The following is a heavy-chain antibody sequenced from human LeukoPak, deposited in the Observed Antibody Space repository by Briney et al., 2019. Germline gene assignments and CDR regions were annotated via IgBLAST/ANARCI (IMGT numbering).Heavy chain of an antibody. D-gene: IGHD5-12*01. CDR2: ITSNSAST. J-gene: IGHJ4*02. CDR3: TSSSYYCGYPGY. CDR1: GFSFSRYS. V-gene: IGHV3-21*04. Sequence: GGSLPVSCAASGFSFSRYSMNWVRQAPGKGLEWVSSITSNSASTYYADSVKGRFTISRDNAGKSLYLQMNSLKTGDTAIYYCTSSSYYCGYPGYWGKGTLVPVSS.